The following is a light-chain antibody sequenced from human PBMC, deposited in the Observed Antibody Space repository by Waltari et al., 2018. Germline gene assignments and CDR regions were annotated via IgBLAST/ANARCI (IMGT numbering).Light chain of an antibody. CDR1: ESVGRV. V-gene: IGKV3-20*01. CDR3: QHYLRLPVT. Sequence: EIVLTQSPGTLSLSLGERATLPCRASESVGRVLVWYQQKPGQAPRLLIYHASTRATGIPDRFSGSGSGTDFSLTISRLEPEDFAIYYCQHYLRLPVTFGQGTKVEIK. J-gene: IGKJ1*01. CDR2: HAS.